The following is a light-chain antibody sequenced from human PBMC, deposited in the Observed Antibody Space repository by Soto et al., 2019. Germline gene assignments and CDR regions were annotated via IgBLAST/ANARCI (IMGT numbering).Light chain of an antibody. J-gene: IGKJ1*01. CDR3: QQYGSSPPST. Sequence: EIVLTQSPGTLSLSPGERATLSCRASQSVSSSYLAWYQQKPGQAPRLLIYGASSRATGIPDRFSGSVSGTDFTVTISGLEPEDFAVYYCQQYGSSPPSTFGQGTKVEIK. CDR2: GAS. V-gene: IGKV3-20*01. CDR1: QSVSSSY.